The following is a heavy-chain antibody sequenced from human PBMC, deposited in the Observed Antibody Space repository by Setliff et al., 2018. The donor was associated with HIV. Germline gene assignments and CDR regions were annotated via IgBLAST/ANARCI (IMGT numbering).Heavy chain of an antibody. CDR2: ISSSSSYI. V-gene: IGHV3-21*03. J-gene: IGHJ4*02. CDR3: ARDLQSNIAVAGPIPLGY. CDR1: GGSFSGYY. D-gene: IGHD6-19*01. Sequence: ETLSLTCAVYGGSFSGYYWSWIRQPPGKGLEWVSSISSSSSYIYYADSVKGRFTISRDNAKNSLYLQMNSLRAEDTAVYYCARDLQSNIAVAGPIPLGYWGQGTLVTVSS.